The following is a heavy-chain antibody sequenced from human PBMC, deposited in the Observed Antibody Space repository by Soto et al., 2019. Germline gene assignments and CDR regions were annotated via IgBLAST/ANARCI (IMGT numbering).Heavy chain of an antibody. D-gene: IGHD1-1*01. J-gene: IGHJ3*02. CDR1: GFIFTKNA. CDR3: AGCTYTSSCTLDI. V-gene: IGHV3-23*01. CDR2: ISGTAGRT. Sequence: EVQVLESGGGLVQPGGSLRLSCEASGFIFTKNAMSWVRQAPGKGLEWLSGISGTAGRTYYADSVKGRFTISRDTSKNKVYLQRNSLRAEDTAIYYRAGCTYTSSCTLDIWGQGTMVTVSS.